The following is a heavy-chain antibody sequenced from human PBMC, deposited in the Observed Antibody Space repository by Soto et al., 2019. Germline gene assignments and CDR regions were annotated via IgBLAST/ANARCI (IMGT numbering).Heavy chain of an antibody. CDR2: ISGSGGTT. D-gene: IGHD6-19*01. V-gene: IGHV3-23*01. Sequence: EVQLLESGGGLVQPGGSLRLSCAASGFTFSSYAMSWVRHTPGKGLEWVSGISGSGGTTYYADSVKGRFTISRDNSKNRLYLQFQRLRAGDTAVYYCAKSAGYSSGWYHFDYWGQGTLVAVS. CDR3: AKSAGYSSGWYHFDY. CDR1: GFTFSSYA. J-gene: IGHJ4*02.